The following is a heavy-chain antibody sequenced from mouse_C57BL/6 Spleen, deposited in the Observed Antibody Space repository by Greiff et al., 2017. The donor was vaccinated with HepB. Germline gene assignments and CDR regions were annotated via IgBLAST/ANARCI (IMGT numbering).Heavy chain of an antibody. CDR3: SRRLDEDYDGYAMDY. D-gene: IGHD2-4*01. CDR2: INPNNGGT. V-gene: IGHV1-26*01. Sequence: EVQLQQSGPELVKPGASVKISCKASGYTFTDYYMNWVKQSHGKSLEWIGDINPNNGGTSYNQKFKGKATLTVDKSSSTAYMELRSLTFEDSAVYYCSRRLDEDYDGYAMDYWGQGTSVTVAS. CDR1: GYTFTDYY. J-gene: IGHJ4*01.